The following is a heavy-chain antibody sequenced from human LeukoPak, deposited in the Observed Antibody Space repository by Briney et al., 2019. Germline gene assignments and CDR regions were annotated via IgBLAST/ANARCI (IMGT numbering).Heavy chain of an antibody. CDR1: GGSISSSSFY. D-gene: IGHD4-17*01. J-gene: IGHJ4*02. CDR3: ASYGDYVPDY. Sequence: KPSETLSLTCTVSGGSISSSSFYWGWIRQPPGKGLEWIGSIYYSGSTYYNPSLKSRVTISVDTSKNQFSLKLSSVTAADTAVYYCASYGDYVPDYWGQGTLVTVSS. CDR2: IYYSGST. V-gene: IGHV4-39*07.